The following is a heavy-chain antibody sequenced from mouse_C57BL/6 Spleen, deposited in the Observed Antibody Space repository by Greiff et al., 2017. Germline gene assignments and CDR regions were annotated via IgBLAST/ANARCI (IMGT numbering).Heavy chain of an antibody. D-gene: IGHD1-1*01. Sequence: EVKLVESGGGLVKPGGSLKLSCAASGFTFSDYGMHWVRQAPEKGLEWVAYISSGSSPIYYADTVKGRFTISRYNAKNTLFLQMTSLSSEDTAMYYCARDTTVYFDYWGQGTTLTVSS. CDR2: ISSGSSPI. CDR3: ARDTTVYFDY. J-gene: IGHJ2*01. CDR1: GFTFSDYG. V-gene: IGHV5-17*01.